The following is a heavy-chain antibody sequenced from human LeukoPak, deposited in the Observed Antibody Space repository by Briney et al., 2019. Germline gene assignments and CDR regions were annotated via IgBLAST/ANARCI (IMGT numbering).Heavy chain of an antibody. CDR2: IYSGGST. J-gene: IGHJ3*02. V-gene: IGHV3-53*01. Sequence: GGSLRLSCAASGFTFSSHAMNWVRQAPGKGLEWVSVIYSGGSTYYADSVKGRFTISRDNSKNTLYLQMNSLRAEDTAVYYCATGGSGAFDIWGQGTMVTVSS. CDR3: ATGGSGAFDI. D-gene: IGHD3-3*01. CDR1: GFTFSSHA.